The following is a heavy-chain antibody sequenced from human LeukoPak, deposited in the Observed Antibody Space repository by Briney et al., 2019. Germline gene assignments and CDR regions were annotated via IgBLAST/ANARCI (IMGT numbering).Heavy chain of an antibody. CDR3: ARGLDQGY. CDR1: GFTFRSAW. J-gene: IGHJ4*02. V-gene: IGHV3-30-3*01. Sequence: PGGSLRLSCAASGFTFRSAWMSWVRQAPGKGLEWVAVISYDGSNKYYPDSVKGRFTISRDNAKNSLYLQMNSLRAEDTAVYYCARGLDQGYWGQGTLVTVSS. D-gene: IGHD3-16*01. CDR2: ISYDGSNK.